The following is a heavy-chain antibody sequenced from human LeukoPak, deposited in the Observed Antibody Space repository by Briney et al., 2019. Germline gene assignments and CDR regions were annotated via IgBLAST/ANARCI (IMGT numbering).Heavy chain of an antibody. CDR1: GFTFSSYS. D-gene: IGHD6-13*01. V-gene: IGHV3-21*01. Sequence: GGSLRLSCAASGFTFSSYSMNWVRQAPGKGREWVSSISSSSSYIYYADSVKGRFTISRDNAKNSLYLQMNSLRAEDTAVYYCARSPYSSRNLDYWGQGTLVTVSS. CDR3: ARSPYSSRNLDY. J-gene: IGHJ4*02. CDR2: ISSSSSYI.